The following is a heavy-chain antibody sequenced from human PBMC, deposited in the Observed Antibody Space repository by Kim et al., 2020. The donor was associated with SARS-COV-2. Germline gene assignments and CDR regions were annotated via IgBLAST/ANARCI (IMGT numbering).Heavy chain of an antibody. Sequence: GGSLRLSCAAFGFTFSSYAMTWVRQAPGKGLEWVSAISGSGGNTYYADSVKGRFTISRDNSKNTLYLQMNSLRAEDTAVYYCAKAISVVKFSCFDYWGQGTLVTVSS. CDR1: GFTFSSYA. CDR3: AKAISVVKFSCFDY. CDR2: ISGSGGNT. D-gene: IGHD6-19*01. J-gene: IGHJ4*02. V-gene: IGHV3-23*01.